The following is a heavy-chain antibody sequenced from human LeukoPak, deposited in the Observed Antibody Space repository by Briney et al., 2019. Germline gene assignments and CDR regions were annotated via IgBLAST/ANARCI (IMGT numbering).Heavy chain of an antibody. CDR1: GFTFSTYS. Sequence: GGSLRLSCAASGFTFSTYSMNWVRQAPGKGLEWVSSISSTSTYLYTADSVKGRFTISRDNAKNSLYLQMNSLRAEDTAVYYCARDRPAAGTGYWGQGTLVTVSS. CDR3: ARDRPAAGTGY. D-gene: IGHD6-13*01. CDR2: ISSTSTYL. J-gene: IGHJ4*02. V-gene: IGHV3-21*01.